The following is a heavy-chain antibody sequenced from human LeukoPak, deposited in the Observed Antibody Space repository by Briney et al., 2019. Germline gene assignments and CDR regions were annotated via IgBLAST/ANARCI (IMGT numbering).Heavy chain of an antibody. Sequence: GGSLRLSCAASGFTFSSYWMHWVRQAPGKGLVWVSRINSDGSSTSYADSVKGRFTISRDNAKNTLYLQMNSLRAEDTAVYYCARDKASFWSGYYDFPLDYWGQGTLVTVSS. D-gene: IGHD3-3*01. CDR1: GFTFSSYW. J-gene: IGHJ4*02. CDR2: INSDGSST. V-gene: IGHV3-74*01. CDR3: ARDKASFWSGYYDFPLDY.